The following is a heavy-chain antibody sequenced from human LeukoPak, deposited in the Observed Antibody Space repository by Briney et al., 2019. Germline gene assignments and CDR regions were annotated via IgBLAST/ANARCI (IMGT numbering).Heavy chain of an antibody. CDR2: ISYDGKNK. D-gene: IGHD3-10*01. V-gene: IGHV3-30*18. Sequence: GGSLRLSCAASGFTFNDFGMHWVRQAPRKGPEWVAAISYDGKNKYYVDSVKGRFTISRDDSKNTLYLQMNSLRGEETAVYYCAKDARSRYGSGTSHFDYWGQGTLVTVSS. CDR1: GFTFNDFG. J-gene: IGHJ4*02. CDR3: AKDARSRYGSGTSHFDY.